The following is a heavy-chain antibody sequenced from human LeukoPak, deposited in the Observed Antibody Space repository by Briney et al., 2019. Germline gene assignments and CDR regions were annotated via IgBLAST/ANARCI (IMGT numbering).Heavy chain of an antibody. D-gene: IGHD3-9*01. V-gene: IGHV3-30*10. CDR3: SRGGRILTCPNDAFDI. J-gene: IGHJ3*02. Sequence: GGSLRLSCAASGFTFSSYAMHWVRQAPGKGLEWVAVISYDGSNKYYTDSVKGRFTISRDNSKNTLYLQMKSLRAEDTAVYCCSRGGRILTCPNDAFDIWGQGTMVTVSS. CDR2: ISYDGSNK. CDR1: GFTFSSYA.